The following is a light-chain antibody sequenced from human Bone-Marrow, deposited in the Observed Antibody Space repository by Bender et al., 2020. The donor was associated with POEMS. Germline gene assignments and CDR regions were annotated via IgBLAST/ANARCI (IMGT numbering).Light chain of an antibody. J-gene: IGLJ1*01. CDR2: DES. V-gene: IGLV3-21*02. CDR3: NSRDSSGSHPYV. CDR1: NIGRKT. Sequence: SYVLTQPPSVSVAPGQTARITCGANNIGRKTVHWYRQKSGQAPVLVVYDESDRPSGIPDRFSGSSSGNTASLSITGAQAADEADYYCNSRDSSGSHPYVFGTGTRVTVL.